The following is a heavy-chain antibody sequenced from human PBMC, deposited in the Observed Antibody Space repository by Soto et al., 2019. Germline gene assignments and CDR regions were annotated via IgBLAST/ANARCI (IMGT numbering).Heavy chain of an antibody. CDR3: ARRNYYYMDV. CDR1: GGSFSGYY. CDR2: INHSGST. Sequence: SETLSLTCAVYGGSFSGYYWSWIRQPPGKGLEWIGEINHSGSTNYNPSLKSRVTISVDTSKNQFSLKLSSVTAADTAVYYCARRNYYYMDVWGKGTTVTVSS. J-gene: IGHJ6*03. V-gene: IGHV4-34*01.